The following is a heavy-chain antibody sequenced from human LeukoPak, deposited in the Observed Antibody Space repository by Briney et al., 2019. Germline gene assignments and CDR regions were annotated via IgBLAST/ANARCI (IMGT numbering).Heavy chain of an antibody. CDR1: GYTFTGYY. Sequence: GASVKVSCKASGYTFTGYYMHWVRQAPGQGLEWMGWINPNSGGTNYAQKFQGRVTMTRNTSISTAYMELSSLRSEDTAVYYCARDTYSSSWGNWFDPWGQGTLVTVSS. J-gene: IGHJ5*02. V-gene: IGHV1-2*02. D-gene: IGHD6-13*01. CDR3: ARDTYSSSWGNWFDP. CDR2: INPNSGGT.